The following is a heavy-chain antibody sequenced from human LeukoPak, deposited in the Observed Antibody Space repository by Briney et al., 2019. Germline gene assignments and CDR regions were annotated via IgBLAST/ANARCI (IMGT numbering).Heavy chain of an antibody. CDR1: GFTLSGYN. J-gene: IGHJ3*02. CDR3: ARDSGVGPCLFCSGFDI. Sequence: GGSLRLSCAASGFTLSGYNMNWVRQAPGKGLEWVSSISTSSSYIYYADSVKGRFTISRDNAKNSLSLQINSLRAEDTAVYYCARDSGVGPCLFCSGFDIWGQGTMVTVSS. CDR2: ISTSSSYI. D-gene: IGHD2-15*01. V-gene: IGHV3-21*01.